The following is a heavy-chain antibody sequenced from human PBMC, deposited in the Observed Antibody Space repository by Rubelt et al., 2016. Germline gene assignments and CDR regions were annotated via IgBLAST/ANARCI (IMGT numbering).Heavy chain of an antibody. V-gene: IGHV4-34*01. J-gene: IGHJ4*02. Sequence: QVQLQQWGAGLLKPSETLSLTCAVYGGSFSGYYWSWIRQPPGKGLEWSGEINHSGSTNYNPTLKNRGTIAVERSKNQYSLKLSSVTAADTAVYYCARVGEEQQLAPNDYWGQGTLVTVSS. D-gene: IGHD6-13*01. CDR2: INHSGST. CDR3: ARVGEEQQLAPNDY. CDR1: GGSFSGYY.